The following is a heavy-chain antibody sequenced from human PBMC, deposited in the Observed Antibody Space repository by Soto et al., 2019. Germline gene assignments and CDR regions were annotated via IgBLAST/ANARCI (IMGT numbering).Heavy chain of an antibody. CDR1: GGSISNAAYS. V-gene: IGHV4-30-2*01. CDR3: ARERGGYGLFDS. J-gene: IGHJ4*02. CDR2: IYPSGMP. D-gene: IGHD5-18*01. Sequence: QLQLQESGSGLVKPSHTLSLTGTVSGGSISNAAYSWSWIRQPPGKGLEWIGYIYPSGMPFYNPSLRSRVTISIDRSNDQFSLNPKSVTAADTAVYYCARERGGYGLFDSWGQGTLVTLSS.